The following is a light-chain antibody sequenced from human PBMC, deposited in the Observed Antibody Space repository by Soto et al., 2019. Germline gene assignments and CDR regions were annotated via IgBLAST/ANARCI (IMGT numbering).Light chain of an antibody. CDR2: GAS. CDR1: QSVNSN. J-gene: IGKJ1*01. Sequence: EIVLTQSPATLSVTPGDRATLSCRASQSVNSNLAWYHLKPGQAPRLLIYGASIRAAGIPARFTGSESGTEFTLSISSLQSEDFAVYYCQQYDYWPWTFGHGTKVEIK. V-gene: IGKV3-15*01. CDR3: QQYDYWPWT.